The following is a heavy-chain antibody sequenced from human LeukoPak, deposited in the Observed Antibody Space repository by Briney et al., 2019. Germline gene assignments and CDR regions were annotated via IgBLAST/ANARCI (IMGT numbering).Heavy chain of an antibody. CDR1: GFTFNDAW. D-gene: IGHD6-6*01. V-gene: IGHV3-15*01. CDR2: IKSKTDGGTT. Sequence: PGGSLRLSCAASGFTFNDAWMSWVRQAPGKGLEWVGRIKSKTDGGTTDYAAPVKGRFTISGDDSKDTLYLQMNSLKTEDTAVYYCARGGGAARLFDYWGQGTLVTVSS. J-gene: IGHJ4*02. CDR3: ARGGGAARLFDY.